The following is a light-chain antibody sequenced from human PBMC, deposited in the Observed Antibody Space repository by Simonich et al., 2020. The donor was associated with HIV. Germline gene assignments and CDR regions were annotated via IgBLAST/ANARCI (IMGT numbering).Light chain of an antibody. Sequence: EILMTQSPATLSVSPGARATLSCRASQSVSSYLAWYQQKPGQAPRLLIYDASNRATGIPARFSVSGSGTDFTLTISSLEPEDFAVYYCQQYNKWPPWTFGQGTKVEI. CDR1: QSVSSY. CDR2: DAS. CDR3: QQYNKWPPWT. V-gene: IGKV3-11*01. J-gene: IGKJ1*01.